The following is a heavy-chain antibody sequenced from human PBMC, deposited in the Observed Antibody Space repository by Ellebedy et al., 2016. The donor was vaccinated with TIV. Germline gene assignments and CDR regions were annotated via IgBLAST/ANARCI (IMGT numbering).Heavy chain of an antibody. V-gene: IGHV4-59*01. D-gene: IGHD2-15*01. Sequence: SETLSLTXTASGGPISSDYWNWIRQPPGKGLEWIGFIFYSGRTNYNPSLKSRVTISVDTSKNQFSLKLNSVTAADTAVYYCARKRDGSYIDYWGQGTLVTVSS. CDR2: IFYSGRT. CDR3: ARKRDGSYIDY. CDR1: GGPISSDY. J-gene: IGHJ4*02.